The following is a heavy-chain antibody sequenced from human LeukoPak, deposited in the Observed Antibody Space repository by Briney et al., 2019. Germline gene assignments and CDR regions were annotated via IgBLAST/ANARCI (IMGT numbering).Heavy chain of an antibody. D-gene: IGHD6-6*01. CDR3: ARGGAARLHFQN. CDR2: IYHSGST. CDR1: GGSISTYY. Sequence: SETLSLTCTVSGGSISTYYWNWIRQPPGKGLEWIGYIYHSGSTNYNPSLQSRVTISVDMSKNQFSLNLNSVTAADTAVYYCARGGAARLHFQNWGQGTLVTVSS. J-gene: IGHJ1*01. V-gene: IGHV4-59*01.